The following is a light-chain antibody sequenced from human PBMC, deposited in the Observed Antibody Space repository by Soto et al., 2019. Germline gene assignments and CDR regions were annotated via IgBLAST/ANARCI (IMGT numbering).Light chain of an antibody. CDR1: QSISSY. V-gene: IGKV1-39*01. J-gene: IGKJ1*01. CDR2: AAS. Sequence: DIQMTQSPSSLSASVGDRVTITCRASQSISSYLDWYQQKPEKAPKLLIYAASSLQSGVPSRFSGSGTGTDFTLIISSLQPEEFATYYCQQGYSTPWTFGQGTKVEIK. CDR3: QQGYSTPWT.